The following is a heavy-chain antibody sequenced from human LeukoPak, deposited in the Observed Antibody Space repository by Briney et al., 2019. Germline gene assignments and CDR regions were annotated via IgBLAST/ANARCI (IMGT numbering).Heavy chain of an antibody. J-gene: IGHJ3*02. CDR2: IYYSGSI. Sequence: TPSETLSLTCTVSGGSVSNGTYYWSWIRLPPGEGLEWIGDIYYSGSINYNPSLKSRVTISVVTSKNQFSLKLTSVTAADTAVYHCARGKGFGENTFDIWGQGTMVTVSS. D-gene: IGHD3-10*01. CDR3: ARGKGFGENTFDI. V-gene: IGHV4-61*01. CDR1: GGSVSNGTYY.